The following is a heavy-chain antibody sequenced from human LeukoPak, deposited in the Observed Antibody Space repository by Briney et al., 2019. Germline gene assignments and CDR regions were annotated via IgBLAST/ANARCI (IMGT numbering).Heavy chain of an antibody. CDR3: AKTVEGGDWDAFGI. D-gene: IGHD2-21*02. J-gene: IGHJ3*02. CDR2: ISYDGSNK. CDR1: GFTFSSYG. V-gene: IGHV3-30*18. Sequence: PGRSLRLSCAASGFTFSSYGMHWVRQAPGKGLEWVALISYDGSNKYYADSVKGRFTVSRDNSKNTLYLQMNSLRTEDTAVYYCAKTVEGGDWDAFGIWGQGTMVTVSS.